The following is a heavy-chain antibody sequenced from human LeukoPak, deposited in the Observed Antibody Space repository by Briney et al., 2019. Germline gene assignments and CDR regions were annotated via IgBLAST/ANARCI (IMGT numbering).Heavy chain of an antibody. CDR2: ICYTGST. J-gene: IGHJ4*02. D-gene: IGHD4-17*01. V-gene: IGHV4-59*08. CDR1: GGSISTYY. Sequence: TSETLSLTCTVSGGSISTYYWSWNRQPPGKGLEWIGYICYTGSTNYNPSLKSRVSMSVDTSKNQFSLRLSSVTAADTAVYYCARGLWVTTVDYWGQGALVTVSS. CDR3: ARGLWVTTVDY.